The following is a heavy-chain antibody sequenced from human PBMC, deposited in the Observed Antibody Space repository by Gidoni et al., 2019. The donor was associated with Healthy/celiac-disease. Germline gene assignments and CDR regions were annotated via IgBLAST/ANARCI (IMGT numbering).Heavy chain of an antibody. V-gene: IGHV1-8*01. CDR2: MNPHSGNT. J-gene: IGHJ4*02. CDR3: ARGPSTGTTFLFYY. D-gene: IGHD1-1*01. CDR1: TSYD. Sequence: TSYDINWVRQATGQGLEWMGWMNPHSGNTGYAQNFQGRVTMTRDTSISTAYMELSSLRSEDTAVYYCARGPSTGTTFLFYYWGQGTLVTVSS.